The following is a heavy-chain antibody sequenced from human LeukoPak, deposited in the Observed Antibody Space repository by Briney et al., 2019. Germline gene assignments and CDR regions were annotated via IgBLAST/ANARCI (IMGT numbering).Heavy chain of an antibody. CDR1: GFTFSSYG. CDR2: IRYDGSNK. J-gene: IGHJ4*02. Sequence: GGSLRLSCAASGFTFSSYGMHWVRQAPGKGLEWVAFIRYDGSNKYYADSVKGRFTISRDNSKNTLYLQMNSLRAEDTAVYYCARVNGAAAGTLYPFDYWGQGTLVTVSS. D-gene: IGHD6-13*01. CDR3: ARVNGAAAGTLYPFDY. V-gene: IGHV3-30*02.